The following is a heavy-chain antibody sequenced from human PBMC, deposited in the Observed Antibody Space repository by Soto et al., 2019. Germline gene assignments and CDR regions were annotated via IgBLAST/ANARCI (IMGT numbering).Heavy chain of an antibody. CDR1: GITFSSYG. D-gene: IGHD4-17*01. J-gene: IGHJ4*02. CDR2: ISYDGSNK. CDR3: AKAHSTVTTFEYYFDY. V-gene: IGHV3-30*18. Sequence: GGSLRLSCATSGITFSSYGMHWVRQAPGKGLEWVAIISYDGSNKYYADSVKGRFTISRDNSKNTLYLQMNSLRAESTAVYYCAKAHSTVTTFEYYFDYWGQGTLVTVSS.